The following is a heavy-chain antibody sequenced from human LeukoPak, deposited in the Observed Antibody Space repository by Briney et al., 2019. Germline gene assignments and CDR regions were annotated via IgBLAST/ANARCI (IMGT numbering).Heavy chain of an antibody. CDR3: ARQSDDLGYFRH. CDR1: GGSISSSSYY. V-gene: IGHV4-61*05. D-gene: IGHD3-16*01. Sequence: SPSETLSLTCTVSGGSISSSSYYWGWIRQPPGKGLEWIGYIYCRGRTKYNPSLQSRVTISVDTSRNQFSLRLSSVTAADTAVYYCARQSDDLGYFRHWGQGTLVTVSS. J-gene: IGHJ1*01. CDR2: IYCRGRT.